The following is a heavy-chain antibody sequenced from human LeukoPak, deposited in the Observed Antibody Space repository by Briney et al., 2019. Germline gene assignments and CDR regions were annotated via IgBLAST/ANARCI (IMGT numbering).Heavy chain of an antibody. J-gene: IGHJ4*02. Sequence: WASVKVSCKASGYTFTSYYMHWVRQAPGQGLEWMGWINPNSGGTNYAQKFQGRVTMTRDTSISTAYMELSRLRSDDTAVYYCARGGYYDFWSGYYVGYFDYWGQGTLVTVSS. D-gene: IGHD3-3*01. CDR3: ARGGYYDFWSGYYVGYFDY. V-gene: IGHV1-2*02. CDR2: INPNSGGT. CDR1: GYTFTSYY.